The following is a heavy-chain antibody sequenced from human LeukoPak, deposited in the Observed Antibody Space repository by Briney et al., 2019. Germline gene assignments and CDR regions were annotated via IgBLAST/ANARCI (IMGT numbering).Heavy chain of an antibody. D-gene: IGHD1-1*01. V-gene: IGHV3-30*02. Sequence: PGGPLRLSCAASGFTFTDYGIHWVRQAPGKGLEWVAFIRYDGTIKYYADSVKGRFTISRDNSRNTLYLQMNSLRTEDTDVYYCAKEGTASKPSDLDYWGQGTLVTVSS. CDR3: AKEGTASKPSDLDY. J-gene: IGHJ4*02. CDR2: IRYDGTIK. CDR1: GFTFTDYG.